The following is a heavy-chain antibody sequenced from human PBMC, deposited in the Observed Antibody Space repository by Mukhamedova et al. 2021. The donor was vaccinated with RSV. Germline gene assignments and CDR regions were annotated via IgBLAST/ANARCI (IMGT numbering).Heavy chain of an antibody. V-gene: IGHV1-69*02. Sequence: GTFSSYTISWVRQAPGQGPEWMGRLIPILGIANYAQKSQGRVTITADKSTSTAYMELSSLRSVDTAVYYCSCIAVAGRGMDVWGQG. CDR1: GTFSSYT. D-gene: IGHD6-19*01. CDR3: SCIAVAGRGMDV. CDR2: LIPILGIA. J-gene: IGHJ6*02.